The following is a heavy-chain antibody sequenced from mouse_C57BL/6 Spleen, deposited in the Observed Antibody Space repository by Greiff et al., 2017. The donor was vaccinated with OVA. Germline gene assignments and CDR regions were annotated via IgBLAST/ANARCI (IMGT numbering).Heavy chain of an antibody. Sequence: DVHLVESGGGLVKPGGSLKLSCAASGFTFSDYGMHWVRQAPEKGLEWVAYISSGSSTIYYADTVKGRFTISRDNAKNTLFLQMTSLRSEDTAMYYCARQGTGVFDYWGQGTTLTVSS. D-gene: IGHD4-1*01. J-gene: IGHJ2*01. CDR3: ARQGTGVFDY. CDR1: GFTFSDYG. V-gene: IGHV5-17*01. CDR2: ISSGSSTI.